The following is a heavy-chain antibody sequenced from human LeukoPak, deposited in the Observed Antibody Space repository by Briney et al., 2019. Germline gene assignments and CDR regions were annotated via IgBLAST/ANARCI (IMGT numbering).Heavy chain of an antibody. D-gene: IGHD5-12*01. Sequence: PGGSLRLSCAASGFTFTSYAMSWVRQAPGKGLEWVSAITGSGDTTYYAASVKGRFTISRDNSKNTLYLQMSSLRAEDTAIYYCAKDLGQRWLQSDAFDIWGQGTMVTVSS. V-gene: IGHV3-23*01. CDR2: ITGSGDTT. CDR3: AKDLGQRWLQSDAFDI. CDR1: GFTFTSYA. J-gene: IGHJ3*02.